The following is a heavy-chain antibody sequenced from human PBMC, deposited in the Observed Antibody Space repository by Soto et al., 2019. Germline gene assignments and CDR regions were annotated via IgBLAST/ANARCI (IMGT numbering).Heavy chain of an antibody. CDR1: GFAFSNNA. V-gene: IGHV3-23*01. Sequence: EVQLLESGGDLVRPGGSLRLSCAASGFAFSNNAMSWVRQAPGKGLELVSIVTNTGGDKLYADSVKGRFIISRDNSKSILYLQMNSLRAEDSAIYYCARASGESYPGSRVFVSWGQGTRVTVSS. J-gene: IGHJ4*02. CDR2: VTNTGGDK. D-gene: IGHD3-10*01. CDR3: ARASGESYPGSRVFVS.